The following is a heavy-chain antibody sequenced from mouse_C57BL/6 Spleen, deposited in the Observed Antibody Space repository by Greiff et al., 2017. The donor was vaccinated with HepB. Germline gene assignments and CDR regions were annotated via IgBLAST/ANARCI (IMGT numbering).Heavy chain of an antibody. D-gene: IGHD1-1*01. Sequence: VQLQQSGPELVKPGASVKISCKASGYAFSSSWMNWVKQRPGKGLEWIGRMYPGDGDTNYNGKFKGKATLTADKSSSTAYMQLSSLTSEDSAVYFCARSDGSSYPFDYWGQGTTLTVSS. V-gene: IGHV1-82*01. CDR3: ARSDGSSYPFDY. CDR1: GYAFSSSW. CDR2: MYPGDGDT. J-gene: IGHJ2*01.